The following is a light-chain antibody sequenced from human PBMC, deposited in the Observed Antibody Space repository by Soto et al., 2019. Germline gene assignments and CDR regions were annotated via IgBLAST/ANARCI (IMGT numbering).Light chain of an antibody. CDR3: QHFGGSLPVT. J-gene: IGKJ5*01. V-gene: IGKV3-20*01. Sequence: IVFSQSPCTLSLSPGERATLSCRASQSVSNNYLAWYQQKPGQAPRLLIYGASSRATGIPDRFSGSGSGTDFTLTISRLEPEDFAVYYCQHFGGSLPVTFGQGTRLEIK. CDR1: QSVSNNY. CDR2: GAS.